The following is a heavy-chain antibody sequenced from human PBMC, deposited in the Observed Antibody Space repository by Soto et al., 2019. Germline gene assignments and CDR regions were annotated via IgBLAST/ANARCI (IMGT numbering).Heavy chain of an antibody. D-gene: IGHD3-22*01. CDR2: ISAYNGNT. Sequence: ASVKVSCKASGYTFTSYGISWVRQAPGQGLEWMGWISAYNGNTNYAQKLQGRVTMTTDTSTSTAYMELRSLRSDDTAVYYCARAHDSSGYYVPDVMLISPWGQGTLVTVSS. V-gene: IGHV1-18*01. CDR1: GYTFTSYG. J-gene: IGHJ5*02. CDR3: ARAHDSSGYYVPDVMLISP.